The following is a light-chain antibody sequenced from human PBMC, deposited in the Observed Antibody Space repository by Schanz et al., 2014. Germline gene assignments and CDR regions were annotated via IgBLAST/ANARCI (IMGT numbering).Light chain of an antibody. CDR2: GAS. J-gene: IGKJ4*01. Sequence: EIVMTQSPVTLPVSPGERATLSCRASQNIGSHLAWYQQKPGQAPRILISGASNRATGIPARFSGSGSGTEFTLNISSLQSEDFALYLCQQYHDWPLTFGGGTKVDIK. CDR3: QQYHDWPLT. CDR1: QNIGSH. V-gene: IGKV3-15*01.